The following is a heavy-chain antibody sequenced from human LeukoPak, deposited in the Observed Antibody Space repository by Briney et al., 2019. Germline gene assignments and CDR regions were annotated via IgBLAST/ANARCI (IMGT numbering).Heavy chain of an antibody. CDR1: GGSISSYY. J-gene: IGHJ5*01. CDR3: ARDRRGRSYDFWSGYYTGIGWFDP. D-gene: IGHD3-3*01. CDR2: IYTSGST. V-gene: IGHV4-4*07. Sequence: SETLSLTCTVSGGSISSYYWSWIRQPAGKGLEWIGRIYTSGSTNYNPSLKSRVTMSVDTSKNQFSLKLSSVTAADTAVYYCARDRRGRSYDFWSGYYTGIGWFDPWGQGTLVTVSS.